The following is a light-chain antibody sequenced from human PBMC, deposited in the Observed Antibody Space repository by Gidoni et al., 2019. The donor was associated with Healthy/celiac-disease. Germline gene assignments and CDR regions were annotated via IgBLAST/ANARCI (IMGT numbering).Light chain of an antibody. J-gene: IGLJ2*01. CDR2: DVS. Sequence: QSALTQPASVSGSPGQSITISCTGTSSDVGGYNYVSWYQQHPGKAPKLMIYDVSNRPSGVSNRFSGSKSGNTASLTISGLQAEDEADYYCNSYTSILVFGGGTKLTAL. CDR1: SSDVGGYNY. V-gene: IGLV2-14*01. CDR3: NSYTSILV.